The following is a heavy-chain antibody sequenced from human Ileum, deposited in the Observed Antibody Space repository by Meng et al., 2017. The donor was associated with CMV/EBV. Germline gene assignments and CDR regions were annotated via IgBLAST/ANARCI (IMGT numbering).Heavy chain of an antibody. CDR3: AKARPHWYFDL. CDR2: IGDIAGSG. V-gene: IGHV3-23*01. Sequence: CAASCFTCSRQTPVPWVRRSPAKGLEWVSSIGDIAGSGTYAASVKCRFPVSTDSSTNTLSLQMSTLRAEDTAVYYCAKARPHWYFDLWGRGTLVTVSS. CDR1: CFTCSRQTP. J-gene: IGHJ2*01.